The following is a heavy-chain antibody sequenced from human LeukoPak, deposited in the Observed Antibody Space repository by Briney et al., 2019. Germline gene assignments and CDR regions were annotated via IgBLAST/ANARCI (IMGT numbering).Heavy chain of an antibody. CDR3: ARDDWNYKFTIHSYYYGMDV. V-gene: IGHV1-3*01. D-gene: IGHD1-7*01. J-gene: IGHJ6*02. CDR2: INAANGNT. CDR1: GYTFTSYA. Sequence: ASVKVSCKASGYTFTSYAMHWVRQAPGQRLEWMGWINAANGNTRYSQKLQGRVTITRDTSANTVYMELSSLRSGDTAVYYCARDDWNYKFTIHSYYYGMDVCGQGTTVTVSS.